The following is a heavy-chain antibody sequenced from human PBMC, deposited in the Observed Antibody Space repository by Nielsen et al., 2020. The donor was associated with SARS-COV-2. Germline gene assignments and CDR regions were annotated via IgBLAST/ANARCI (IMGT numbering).Heavy chain of an antibody. CDR1: GGSISSGGYY. CDR2: IYYSGST. Sequence: TLSLTCTVSGGSISSGGYYWSWIRQHPGKGLEWIGYIYYSGSTYYNPSLESRVSISADMTKNQFSLELTSLTAADTAVYYCARGIRPRHVFDIWGQGTMVTVSS. CDR3: ARGIRPRHVFDI. J-gene: IGHJ3*02. D-gene: IGHD1-14*01. V-gene: IGHV4-31*03.